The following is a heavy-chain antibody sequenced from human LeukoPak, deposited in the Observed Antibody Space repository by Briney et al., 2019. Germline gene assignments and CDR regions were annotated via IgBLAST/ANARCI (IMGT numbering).Heavy chain of an antibody. Sequence: ASVKVSCKASGYTFNSYGISWVRQAPGQGLEWMGWISGYNGNTNYAQKLQGRVTMTTDTSTSTAYMELSSLRSEDTAVYYCARKRHYGNWFDPWGQGTLVTVSS. CDR3: ARKRHYGNWFDP. J-gene: IGHJ5*02. CDR2: ISGYNGNT. V-gene: IGHV1-18*01. D-gene: IGHD3-16*01. CDR1: GYTFNSYG.